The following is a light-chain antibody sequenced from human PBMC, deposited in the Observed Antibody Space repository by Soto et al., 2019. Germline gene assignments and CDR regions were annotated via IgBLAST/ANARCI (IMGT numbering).Light chain of an antibody. CDR3: TSYAGGNNV. J-gene: IGLJ1*01. Sequence: QSVLTQPPSASGSPGQSVTISCTGTSSDVGGYNYVSWYQQHPGKVPKLMVYEVNKRPSGVPVRFSGSKSGNTASLTVSGLQAEDEADYYCTSYAGGNNVFGTGTKLT. CDR1: SSDVGGYNY. CDR2: EVN. V-gene: IGLV2-8*01.